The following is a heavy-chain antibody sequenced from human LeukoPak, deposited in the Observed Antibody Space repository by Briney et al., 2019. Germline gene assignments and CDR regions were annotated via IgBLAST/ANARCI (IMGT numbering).Heavy chain of an antibody. CDR3: ARIYGSSSVFDY. J-gene: IGHJ4*02. CDR1: GYSISSGYY. Sequence: SETLSLTCAVSGYSISSGYYWGWIRQPPGKGLEWIGSMYHSGNTFYNPSLKSRVTLSVDTSKNQFSLKLSSVAAADTAIYYCARIYGSSSVFDYWGQGTLVTVSS. D-gene: IGHD6-6*01. V-gene: IGHV4-38-2*01. CDR2: MYHSGNT.